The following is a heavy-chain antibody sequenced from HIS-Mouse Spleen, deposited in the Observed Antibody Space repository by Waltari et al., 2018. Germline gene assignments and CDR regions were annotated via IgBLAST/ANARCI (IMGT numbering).Heavy chain of an antibody. CDR2: IYYSGST. CDR3: AREIPYSSSWYDWYFDL. V-gene: IGHV4-39*07. Sequence: QLQLQESGPGLVKPSETLSLTCTVSGGSISSSSYYWGWIRQPPGKGLEWIGRIYYSGSTDYNPSLQSRVTISVDTSKNQFSLKLSSVTAADTAVYYCAREIPYSSSWYDWYFDLWGRGTLVTVSS. J-gene: IGHJ2*01. CDR1: GGSISSSSYY. D-gene: IGHD6-13*01.